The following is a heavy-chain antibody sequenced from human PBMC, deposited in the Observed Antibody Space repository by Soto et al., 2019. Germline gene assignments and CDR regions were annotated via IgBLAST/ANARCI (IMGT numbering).Heavy chain of an antibody. CDR3: ARDDDRAIVTRDF. D-gene: IGHD5-18*01. CDR1: GYSFSSYG. Sequence: QVHLVQSGAEVKKPGASVKVSCKASGYSFSSYGLNWVRQAPGQGLEWMGGISPYNDITKYAQKMEGRVNMSTDTSTSTAYRELRTLRYDDTAVYFCARDDDRAIVTRDFWGQGSLVNVSS. J-gene: IGHJ4*02. V-gene: IGHV1-18*04. CDR2: ISPYNDIT.